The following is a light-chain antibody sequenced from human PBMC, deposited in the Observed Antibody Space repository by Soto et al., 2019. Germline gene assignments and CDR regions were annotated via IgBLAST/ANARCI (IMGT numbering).Light chain of an antibody. CDR2: AAS. V-gene: IGKV1-9*01. J-gene: IGKJ3*01. Sequence: DIQLTQSPSFLSASVGDRVTITCRASQGISSYLAWYQQKPGKAPKLLIYAASTLQSGVPSRFSGSGSGTEFTLTISSLQPEDFATYSCQQLNSYPLTFGPGTQVDIK. CDR1: QGISSY. CDR3: QQLNSYPLT.